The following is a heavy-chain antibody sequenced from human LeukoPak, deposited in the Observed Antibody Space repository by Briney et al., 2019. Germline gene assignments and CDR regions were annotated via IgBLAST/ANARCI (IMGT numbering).Heavy chain of an antibody. V-gene: IGHV3-66*01. J-gene: IGHJ4*02. CDR1: GFTVSSNY. CDR3: AVEGGGSYWAFNY. Sequence: PGGSLRLSCAASGFTVSSNYMSWVRQAPGEGLEWVSVIYSGGSTYYADSVKGRFTISRDNSKNTLYLQMNSLRAEDTAVYYCAVEGGGSYWAFNYWGQGTLVTVSS. D-gene: IGHD1-26*01. CDR2: IYSGGST.